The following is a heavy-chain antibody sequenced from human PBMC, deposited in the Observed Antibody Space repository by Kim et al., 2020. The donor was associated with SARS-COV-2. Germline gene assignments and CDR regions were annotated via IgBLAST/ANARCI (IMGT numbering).Heavy chain of an antibody. V-gene: IGHV1-18*01. J-gene: IGHJ4*02. CDR1: GYTFTSYG. CDR3: ARMYYGSGSYYFDY. Sequence: ASVKVSCKASGYTFTSYGISWVRQAPGQGLEWMGWISAYNGNTNYAQKLQGRVTMTTDTSTSTAYMELSGLRSDDTAVYYCARMYYGSGSYYFDYWGQGTLVTVSS. CDR2: ISAYNGNT. D-gene: IGHD3-10*01.